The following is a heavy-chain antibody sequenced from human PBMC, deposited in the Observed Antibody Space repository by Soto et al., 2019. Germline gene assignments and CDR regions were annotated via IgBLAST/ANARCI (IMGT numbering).Heavy chain of an antibody. CDR2: INHSGST. V-gene: IGHV4-34*01. Sequence: SETLSLTCAVYGGSFSGYYWSWIRQPPGKGLEWIGEINHSGSTNYNPSLKSRVTISVDTSKNQFSLKLSSVTAADTAVYYCARGLCGGDCYLPPYYFDYWGQGTLVTVSS. D-gene: IGHD2-21*01. CDR1: GGSFSGYY. J-gene: IGHJ4*02. CDR3: ARGLCGGDCYLPPYYFDY.